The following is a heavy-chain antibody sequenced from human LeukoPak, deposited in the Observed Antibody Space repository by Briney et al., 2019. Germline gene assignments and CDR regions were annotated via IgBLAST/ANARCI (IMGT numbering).Heavy chain of an antibody. CDR2: ISSSGSTI. V-gene: IGHV3-11*04. Sequence: GGSLRLSCAASGFTFSAYYMSWIRQAPGKGLEWVSYISSSGSTIYYADSVKGRFTISRDNAKNSLYLQMNSLRAEDTAVYYCARDQATTVTNFDYWGQGTLVTVSS. CDR3: ARDQATTVTNFDY. D-gene: IGHD4-17*01. J-gene: IGHJ4*02. CDR1: GFTFSAYY.